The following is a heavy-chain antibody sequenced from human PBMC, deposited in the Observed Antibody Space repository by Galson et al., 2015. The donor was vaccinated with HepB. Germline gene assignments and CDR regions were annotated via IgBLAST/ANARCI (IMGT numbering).Heavy chain of an antibody. Sequence: ETLSLTCTVSGGSISSYYWSWIRQPPGKGLEWIGYIYYSGSTNYNPSLKSRVTISVDTSKNQFSLKLSSVTAADTAVYYCARVGWDIVVVPAAKWRFDPWGQGTLVTVSS. V-gene: IGHV4-59*01. D-gene: IGHD2-2*01. CDR2: IYYSGST. CDR3: ARVGWDIVVVPAAKWRFDP. J-gene: IGHJ5*02. CDR1: GGSISSYY.